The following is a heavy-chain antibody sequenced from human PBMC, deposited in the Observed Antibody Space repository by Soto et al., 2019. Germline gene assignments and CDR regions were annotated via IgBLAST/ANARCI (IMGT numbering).Heavy chain of an antibody. V-gene: IGHV3-23*01. CDR1: GFTFSILA. CDR3: AKDATRTSGWYYFDY. Sequence: GGSLKLGCAASGFTFSILAMGWVRQAPGKGLEWVSVIDYTGGTTYYTDSVKGRFIISRDNSKKILYLQMNSLRTEDTAIYYCAKDATRTSGWYYFDYWGRGALVTVSS. J-gene: IGHJ4*02. CDR2: IDYTGGTT. D-gene: IGHD6-19*01.